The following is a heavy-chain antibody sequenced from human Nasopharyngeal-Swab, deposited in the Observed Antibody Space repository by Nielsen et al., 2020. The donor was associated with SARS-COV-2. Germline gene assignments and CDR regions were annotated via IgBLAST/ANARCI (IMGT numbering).Heavy chain of an antibody. J-gene: IGHJ4*02. D-gene: IGHD4-17*01. CDR3: AREAIFGDYTYIDY. V-gene: IGHV3-21*01. Sequence: SCAASGFTLKTYGMMWVRQAPGKGLEWVSSISSDSSYIYYADSVKGRFTISRDNAKYSLYLQMNSLRGEDTAVYYCAREAIFGDYTYIDYWGQGTLVTVSS. CDR2: ISSDSSYI. CDR1: GFTLKTYG.